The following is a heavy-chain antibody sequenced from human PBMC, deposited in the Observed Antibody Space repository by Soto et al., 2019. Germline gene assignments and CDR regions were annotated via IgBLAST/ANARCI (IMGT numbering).Heavy chain of an antibody. CDR3: AKDRQPDGLWPFDH. V-gene: IGHV3-23*01. CDR2: LVGSGGGI. CDR1: GFTFSTYA. J-gene: IGHJ4*02. Sequence: EVRLLESGGGLVQPGGSLRLSCAASGFTFSTYAMSWVRQAPGKGLEWVAGLVGSGGGISYADSVKGRFTISRDNSNNILYLQMRSLRVEDTAVYYCAKDRQPDGLWPFDHWGQGTLVTVSS. D-gene: IGHD2-8*01.